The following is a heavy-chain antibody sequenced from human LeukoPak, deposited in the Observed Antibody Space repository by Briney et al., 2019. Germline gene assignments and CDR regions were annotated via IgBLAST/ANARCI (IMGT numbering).Heavy chain of an antibody. Sequence: SETLSLTCTVSGGSISGYFWSCIRQPPGQGLEFIGYIYYTGATLYNPSLKSRVTMSVDTSKNQFSLKLSSVTAAVTAVYYCARHDPVGYYQHGMDVWGQGTTVTVSS. V-gene: IGHV4-59*08. CDR2: IYYTGAT. J-gene: IGHJ6*02. CDR1: GGSISGYF. CDR3: ARHDPVGYYQHGMDV. D-gene: IGHD2-15*01.